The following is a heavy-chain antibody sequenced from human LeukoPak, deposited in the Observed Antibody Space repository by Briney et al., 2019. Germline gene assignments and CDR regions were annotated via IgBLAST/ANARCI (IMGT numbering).Heavy chain of an antibody. CDR3: ARHDRRRYYDSSGYYYANYFDY. D-gene: IGHD3-22*01. Sequence: PSETLSLTCTVSGGSISSYYWSWIRQPPGKGLEWIGYIYYSGSTNYNPSLKSRVTISVDTSKNQFSLKLSSVTAADTAVYYCARHDRRRYYDSSGYYYANYFDYWGQGTLVTVSS. CDR2: IYYSGST. J-gene: IGHJ4*02. V-gene: IGHV4-59*08. CDR1: GGSISSYY.